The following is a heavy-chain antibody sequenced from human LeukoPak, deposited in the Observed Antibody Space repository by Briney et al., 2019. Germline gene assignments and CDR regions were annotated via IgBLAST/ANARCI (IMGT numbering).Heavy chain of an antibody. CDR3: AREQLWSRGYYFDY. CDR1: GYTFTSYG. V-gene: IGHV1-18*01. Sequence: ASVKVSCKASGYTFTSYGISWVRQAPGQGLEWMGWISAYNGNTNYAQKFQGRVTITADKSTSTAYMELSSLRSEDTAVYYCAREQLWSRGYYFDYWGQGTLVTVSS. CDR2: ISAYNGNT. D-gene: IGHD5-18*01. J-gene: IGHJ4*02.